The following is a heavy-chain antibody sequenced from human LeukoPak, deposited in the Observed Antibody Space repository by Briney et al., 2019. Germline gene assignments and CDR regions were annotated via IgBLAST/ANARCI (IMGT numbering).Heavy chain of an antibody. V-gene: IGHV1-18*01. CDR1: GYTFTSYG. Sequence: GASVKVSCKASGYTFTSYGISWVRQAPGQGLEWMGWISAYNGNTNYAQKLQGRVTMTTDTSTSTAYMELSSLRSEDTAVYYCATGIVVVPAADYYYMDVWGKGTTVTVSS. CDR3: ATGIVVVPAADYYYMDV. D-gene: IGHD2-2*01. J-gene: IGHJ6*03. CDR2: ISAYNGNT.